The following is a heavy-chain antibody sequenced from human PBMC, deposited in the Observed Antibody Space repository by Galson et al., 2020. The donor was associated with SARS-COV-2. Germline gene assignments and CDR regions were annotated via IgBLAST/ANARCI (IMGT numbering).Heavy chain of an antibody. Sequence: SETLSLTCTVAAGSISSYYWSWIRQPAGKGLEWIGRIYTSGSTNYNPTLKSRVTMSVDTSKNQFSLKLSSVTAADTAVYYCARDYYCSGGSCYTPSWWYFDLWGRGTLVTVSS. CDR3: ARDYYCSGGSCYTPSWWYFDL. CDR1: AGSISSYY. J-gene: IGHJ2*01. V-gene: IGHV4-4*07. D-gene: IGHD2-15*01. CDR2: IYTSGST.